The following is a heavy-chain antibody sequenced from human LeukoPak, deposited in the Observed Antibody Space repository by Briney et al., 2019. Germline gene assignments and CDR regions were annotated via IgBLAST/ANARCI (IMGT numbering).Heavy chain of an antibody. CDR3: AKSLTYYHENSDSI. Sequence: PGGSLRLSCAASGFVVSTNYMTWVRHPPGEGLEWVSVIYKDGRTFYTDSVKGRFTISRDNSKNTVYLQMSSLRVEDTAVYYCAKSLTYYHENSDSIWGQGTLVTVSS. CDR1: GFVVSTNY. D-gene: IGHD3-22*01. V-gene: IGHV3-53*01. CDR2: IYKDGRT. J-gene: IGHJ4*02.